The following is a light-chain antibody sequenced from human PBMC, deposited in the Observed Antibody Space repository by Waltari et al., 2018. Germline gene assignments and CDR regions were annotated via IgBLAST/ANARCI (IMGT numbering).Light chain of an antibody. V-gene: IGLV1-44*01. Sequence: QSVLTQPPSASGTPGQRVTISCSGSSSNRGNNVVNWYQPVPGTAPKLPNDRNVRRPSGCPDRYSASKSGTSASLAISGLQSEDEAEYYCASWDDSLNGHWVFGGGTKVTVL. CDR2: RNV. CDR3: ASWDDSLNGHWV. CDR1: SSNRGNNV. J-gene: IGLJ3*02.